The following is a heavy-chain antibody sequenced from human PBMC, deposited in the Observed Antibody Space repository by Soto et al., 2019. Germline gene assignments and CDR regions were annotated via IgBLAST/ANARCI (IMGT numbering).Heavy chain of an antibody. D-gene: IGHD6-13*01. J-gene: IGHJ5*02. Sequence: PSETLSLTCTVSGGSISSSIYYWGWIRQPPGRGLEWIGSIYYSGSTYYNPSLKSRVTISVDTSKNQFSLKLSSVTAADTAVYYCAIGSSSWSTNNWFDPWGQGTLVTVSS. V-gene: IGHV4-39*01. CDR3: AIGSSSWSTNNWFDP. CDR1: GGSISSSIYY. CDR2: IYYSGST.